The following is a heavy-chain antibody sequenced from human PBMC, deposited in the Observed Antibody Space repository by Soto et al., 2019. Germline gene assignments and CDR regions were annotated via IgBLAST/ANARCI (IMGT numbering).Heavy chain of an antibody. V-gene: IGHV1-3*04. CDR1: GYIFTTSD. Sequence: QIQLVQSGAEVKKPGASVRVSCMASGYIFTTSDMHWVRLAPGQRLEWLGWINTGNGNTQYSQNFQGRVTITRDTYVKTAYMELSSLRSEDTAVYYCARDREKGFGSVVRRNWLDPWGQGTLVTVSS. J-gene: IGHJ5*02. CDR2: INTGNGNT. CDR3: ARDREKGFGSVVRRNWLDP. D-gene: IGHD2-15*01.